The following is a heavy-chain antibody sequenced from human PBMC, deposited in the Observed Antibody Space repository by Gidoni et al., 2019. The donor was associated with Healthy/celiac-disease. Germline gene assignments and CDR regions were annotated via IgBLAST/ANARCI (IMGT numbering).Heavy chain of an antibody. V-gene: IGHV3-13*01. CDR1: GFTFSSYD. CDR3: ARDLPWYGMDV. J-gene: IGHJ6*02. Sequence: EVQLVESGGGLVQPGGSLCLSCAASGFTFSSYDMHWVRQATGKGLEWVSAIGTAGDTYYPGSVKGRFTISRENAKNSLYLQMNSLRAGDTAVYYCARDLPWYGMDVWGQGTTVTVSS. CDR2: IGTAGDT.